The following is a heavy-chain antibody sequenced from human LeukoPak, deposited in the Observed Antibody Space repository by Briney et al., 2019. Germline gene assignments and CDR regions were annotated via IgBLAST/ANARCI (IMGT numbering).Heavy chain of an antibody. CDR3: ARGSFDSSGNYYFDY. D-gene: IGHD3-22*01. J-gene: IGHJ4*02. CDR1: GGSISTYY. V-gene: IGHV4-59*01. Sequence: PSETLSLTCTVSGGSISTYYWSWIRQTPGKGLEWIGYIHYSGSTNYNPSLNSRVTISVDTSKNQFSLKVNSVTAADTAVYYCARGSFDSSGNYYFDYWGRGTLVAVSS. CDR2: IHYSGST.